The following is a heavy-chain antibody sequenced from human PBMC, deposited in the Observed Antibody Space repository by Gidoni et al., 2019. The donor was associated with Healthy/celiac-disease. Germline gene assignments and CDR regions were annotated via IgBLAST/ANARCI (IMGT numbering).Heavy chain of an antibody. CDR2: IRYDGSNK. Sequence: QVPLVESGGGVVQPGGSLSLSCAASGFTFSSDGMHWVRQAPGKGLEWVAFIRYDGSNKYYADYGKGRFTISRDNSKNTLYLQMNSLRAEDTAVYYCEKAMTTVTTASDYWGQGTLVTVSS. D-gene: IGHD4-17*01. J-gene: IGHJ4*02. CDR3: EKAMTTVTTASDY. CDR1: GFTFSSDG. V-gene: IGHV3-30*02.